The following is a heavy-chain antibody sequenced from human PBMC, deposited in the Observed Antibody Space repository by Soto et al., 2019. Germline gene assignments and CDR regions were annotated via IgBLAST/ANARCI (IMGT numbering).Heavy chain of an antibody. V-gene: IGHV3-30*03. D-gene: IGHD6-19*01. CDR1: GASFSSYC. Sequence: GGFLRLSRAAPGASFSSYCIHWVRQVPGKGLEWVAVISYDGTYKHYADSVKGRFTFSRDNSKNTVYLQMNSLRAEDTAVYYCTRERSAPRYSSGWYYFDYWGQGTLVTVSS. CDR2: ISYDGTYK. J-gene: IGHJ4*02. CDR3: TRERSAPRYSSGWYYFDY.